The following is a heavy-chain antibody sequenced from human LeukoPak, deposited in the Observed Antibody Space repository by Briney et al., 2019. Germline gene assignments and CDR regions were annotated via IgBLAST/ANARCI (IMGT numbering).Heavy chain of an antibody. Sequence: GGSLRLSCAASGFTVSSNYMSWVRQAPGKGLEWVSVIYSGGSTYYADSVKGRFTISRDNSKNTLYLQMNSLRAEDTAVYYCARVQDDYYDSSDYCYFDYWGQGTLVTVSS. V-gene: IGHV3-53*01. D-gene: IGHD3-22*01. CDR1: GFTVSSNY. CDR3: ARVQDDYYDSSDYCYFDY. CDR2: IYSGGST. J-gene: IGHJ4*02.